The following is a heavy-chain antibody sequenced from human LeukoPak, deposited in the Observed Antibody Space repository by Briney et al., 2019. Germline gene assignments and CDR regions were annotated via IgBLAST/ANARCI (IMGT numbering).Heavy chain of an antibody. V-gene: IGHV3-23*01. J-gene: IGHJ4*02. CDR1: GFTFSSYA. CDR3: WKVLISTSCDECDY. D-gene: IGHD2-2*01. CDR2: ISGSGGST. Sequence: GGSLRLSCAASGFTFSSYAMSWVRQAPGKGLEWVSAISGSGGSTYYADSVKGRFTISRDNSKNTLYLQMNSLRSEDTAVYYSWKVLISTSCDECDYWGRGTLVTVSS.